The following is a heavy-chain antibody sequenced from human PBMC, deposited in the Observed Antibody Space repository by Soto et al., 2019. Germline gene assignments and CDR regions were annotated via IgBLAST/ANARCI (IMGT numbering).Heavy chain of an antibody. V-gene: IGHV3-30*18. D-gene: IGHD3-3*01. CDR1: GFTFSSYG. J-gene: IGHJ4*02. Sequence: GGSLRLSCAASGFTFSSYGMHWVRQAPGKGLEWVAVISYDGSNKYYADSVKGRFTISRDNSKNTLYLQMNSLRAEDTAVYYCAKYYDFWSGYLNWGQGTLVTVSS. CDR3: AKYYDFWSGYLN. CDR2: ISYDGSNK.